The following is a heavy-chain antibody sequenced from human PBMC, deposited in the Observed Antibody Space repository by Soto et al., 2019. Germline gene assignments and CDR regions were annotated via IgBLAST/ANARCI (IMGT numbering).Heavy chain of an antibody. CDR3: ARDGAGVPNYYYYGMDV. J-gene: IGHJ6*02. CDR2: ISYDGSNK. Sequence: GGSLRLSCAASGFTFGSYAMHWVRQAPGKGLEWVAVISYDGSNKYYADSVKGRFTISRDNSKNTLYLQMNSLRAEDTAVYYCARDGAGVPNYYYYGMDVWGQGTTVTVSS. CDR1: GFTFGSYA. V-gene: IGHV3-30-3*01. D-gene: IGHD1-26*01.